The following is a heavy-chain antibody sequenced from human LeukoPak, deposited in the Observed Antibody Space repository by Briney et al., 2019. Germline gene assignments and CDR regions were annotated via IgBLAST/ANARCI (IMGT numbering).Heavy chain of an antibody. J-gene: IGHJ4*02. D-gene: IGHD5-18*01. Sequence: PGGSLRLSCAASGFTFSSYAMSWVRQAPGKGLEWVSAISGSGGSTYYADSVKGRFTISRDNSKNTLYLQMDSLRAEDTAVYYCAKGGLRLRGYSYGWGQGTLVTVSS. CDR1: GFTFSSYA. CDR3: AKGGLRLRGYSYG. CDR2: ISGSGGST. V-gene: IGHV3-23*01.